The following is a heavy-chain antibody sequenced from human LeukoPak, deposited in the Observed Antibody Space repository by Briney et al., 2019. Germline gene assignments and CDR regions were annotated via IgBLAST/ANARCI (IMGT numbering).Heavy chain of an antibody. D-gene: IGHD1-1*01. CDR2: ILPLLSTK. CDR3: ARGLDWNDLHLDV. Sequence: SVKVSCKLSGGTFTRDAISWVRQAPGEGLEWMGRILPLLSTKNYARKFQGRVTLTADKSTGTAYMEQSSLRSEDTAIYYCARGLDWNDLHLDVWGKGTTVIVSS. CDR1: GGTFTRDA. V-gene: IGHV1-69*04. J-gene: IGHJ6*04.